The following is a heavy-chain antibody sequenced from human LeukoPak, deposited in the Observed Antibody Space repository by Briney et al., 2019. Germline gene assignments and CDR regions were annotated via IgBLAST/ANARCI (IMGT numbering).Heavy chain of an antibody. V-gene: IGHV3-48*03. Sequence: GGSLRLSCAASGFTFSSYEMNWVRQAPGKGLEWVSYISSSGSTIYYADSVKGRFTISRDNAKNSLYLQMNSLRAEDTAVYYCARGRSSSWYTLDYYYYYMDVSGKGTTVTISS. D-gene: IGHD6-13*01. CDR2: ISSSGSTI. CDR3: ARGRSSSWYTLDYYYYYMDV. J-gene: IGHJ6*03. CDR1: GFTFSSYE.